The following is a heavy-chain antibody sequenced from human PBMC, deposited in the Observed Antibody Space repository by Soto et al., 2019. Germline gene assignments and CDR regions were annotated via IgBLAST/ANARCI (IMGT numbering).Heavy chain of an antibody. J-gene: IGHJ4*02. CDR1: GFTFSHYA. CDR2: MSYDGSNE. Sequence: QVQLVESGGGVVQPGRSLRLSCAASGFTFSHYAMHWVRQAPGKGLEWVALMSYDGSNEYYAVSVKGRFTISRDNSKNTLYLQMNSLRAEDTAVYYCAKDGSHNFDYWGKGTLVTVSS. D-gene: IGHD1-26*01. CDR3: AKDGSHNFDY. V-gene: IGHV3-30*18.